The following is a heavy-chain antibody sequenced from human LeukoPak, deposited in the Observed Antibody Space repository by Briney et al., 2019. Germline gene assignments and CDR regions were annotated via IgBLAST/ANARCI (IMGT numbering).Heavy chain of an antibody. Sequence: SVTVSCKASRGTFISYGISWVRQAPGQGVEWMGGIIPIFGTANYAQKFRGTITITADKSTNIAYMELSSLRSDDTAVYYCAREGGSDAFDIWGQGTMVTVST. CDR2: IIPIFGTA. J-gene: IGHJ3*02. V-gene: IGHV1-69*06. CDR3: AREGGSDAFDI. D-gene: IGHD3-16*01. CDR1: RGTFISYG.